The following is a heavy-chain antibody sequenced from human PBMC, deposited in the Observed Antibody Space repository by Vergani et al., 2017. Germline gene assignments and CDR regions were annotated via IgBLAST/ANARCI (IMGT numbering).Heavy chain of an antibody. D-gene: IGHD2-21*02. Sequence: QVQLQESGPGLVKPSETLSLTCTVSGGSISSYYWSWIRQPPGKGLEWIGYIYYSGSTNYNPSLKSRVTISVDTSKNQFSLKLSSVTAADTAVYYCARQLAYCGGDCYPYYYGMDVWGQGTTVTVSS. V-gene: IGHV4-59*08. CDR2: IYYSGST. J-gene: IGHJ6*02. CDR3: ARQLAYCGGDCYPYYYGMDV. CDR1: GGSISSYY.